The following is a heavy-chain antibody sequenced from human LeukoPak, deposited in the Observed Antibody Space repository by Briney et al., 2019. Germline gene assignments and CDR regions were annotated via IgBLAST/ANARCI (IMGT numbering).Heavy chain of an antibody. J-gene: IGHJ5*02. V-gene: IGHV3-23*01. Sequence: GGSLRLSCAACGFSFSSYGMSLVRQAPGKGLEWVAVIGDSGETTIYRDSVRGRLTISRDNSKNTLFLQMSGLRVEDTAVYYCAKGAPVGGTRHFDHWGQGTLVTVSS. CDR3: AKGAPVGGTRHFDH. CDR2: IGDSGETT. CDR1: GFSFSSYG. D-gene: IGHD1-26*01.